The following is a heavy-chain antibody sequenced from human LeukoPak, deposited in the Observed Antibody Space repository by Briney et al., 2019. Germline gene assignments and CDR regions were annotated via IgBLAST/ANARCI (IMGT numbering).Heavy chain of an antibody. CDR1: GGSIISADYY. V-gene: IGHV4-31*03. D-gene: IGHD5-18*01. CDR3: ARALYSYGGFDY. Sequence: SETLSFTCTVSGGSIISADYYWSWFRQYSGKGLEWIGYIYYSGTTYYNPSLKSRLTISVDTSKNQFSLELRSVTAADTAVYFCARALYSYGGFDYWGQGTLVTVSS. CDR2: IYYSGTT. J-gene: IGHJ4*02.